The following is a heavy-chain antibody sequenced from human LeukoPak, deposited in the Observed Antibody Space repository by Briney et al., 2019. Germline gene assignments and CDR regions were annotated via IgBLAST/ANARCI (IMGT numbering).Heavy chain of an antibody. CDR1: GGSISSYY. D-gene: IGHD6-6*01. CDR3: ARERIAAPAYYFDY. V-gene: IGHV4-59*01. CDR2: IYYSGST. J-gene: IGHJ4*02. Sequence: SETLSLTCTVSGGSISSYYWSWIRQPPGKGLEWIGYIYYSGSTNYNPSLKSRVTISVDTSKNQFSLKLSSVTAADTAVYYCARERIAAPAYYFDYWGQGTLVTVSS.